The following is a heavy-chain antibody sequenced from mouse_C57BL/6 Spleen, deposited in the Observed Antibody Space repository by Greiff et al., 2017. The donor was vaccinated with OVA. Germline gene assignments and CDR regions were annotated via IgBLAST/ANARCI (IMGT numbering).Heavy chain of an antibody. D-gene: IGHD2-5*01. V-gene: IGHV1-52*01. Sequence: VQLQQPGAELVRPGSSVKLSCKASGYTFTSYWMHWVKRRPIQGLEWIGNIDPSDSETHYNQKFKDKATLTVDKSSSTAYMQLSSLTSEDSAVYYCARGDYYSNSWFAYWGQGTLVTVSA. CDR1: GYTFTSYW. CDR2: IDPSDSET. J-gene: IGHJ3*01. CDR3: ARGDYYSNSWFAY.